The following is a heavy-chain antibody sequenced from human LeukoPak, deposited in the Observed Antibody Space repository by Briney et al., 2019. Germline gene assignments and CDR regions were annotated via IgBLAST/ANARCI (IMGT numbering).Heavy chain of an antibody. D-gene: IGHD3-22*01. V-gene: IGHV4-34*01. J-gene: IGHJ4*02. CDR2: INHSGST. Sequence: GSLRLSCAASGFTFSSYAMSWIRQPPGKGLEWIGEINHSGSTNYNPSLKSRVTISVDTSKNQFSLKLSSVTAADTAVYYCARGPSSNYDSSGYLDYWGQGTLVTVSS. CDR1: GFTFSSYA. CDR3: ARGPSSNYDSSGYLDY.